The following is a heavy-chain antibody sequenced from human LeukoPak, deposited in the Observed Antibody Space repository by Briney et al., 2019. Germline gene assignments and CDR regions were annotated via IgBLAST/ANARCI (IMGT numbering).Heavy chain of an antibody. CDR2: MYTSGST. Sequence: SQTLSLTCSVSGGSISSGSYYWRWIRQPAGKGLEWIGRMYTSGSTNYNPSLKSRVTISVDTSKNQLSLKLSAVPAADTAVYYCARDYPENSSSWYYQGYYYYYMDVWGKGTTVTVSS. CDR1: GGSISSGSYY. CDR3: ARDYPENSSSWYYQGYYYYYMDV. V-gene: IGHV4-61*02. D-gene: IGHD6-13*01. J-gene: IGHJ6*03.